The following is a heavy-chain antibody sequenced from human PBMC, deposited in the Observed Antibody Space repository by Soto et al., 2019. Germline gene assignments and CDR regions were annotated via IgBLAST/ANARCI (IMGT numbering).Heavy chain of an antibody. CDR2: IIPILGIA. CDR1: GGTFSSYT. CDR3: AGTPLGYCTNGVCPTLDY. Sequence: QVQLVQSGAEVQKPGSSVKVSCKASGGTFSSYTISWVRQAPGQGLEWMGRIIPILGIANYAQKFQGRVTITADKSTSTAYMELSSLRSEDTAVYYCAGTPLGYCTNGVCPTLDYWGQGTLVTVSS. J-gene: IGHJ4*02. D-gene: IGHD2-8*01. V-gene: IGHV1-69*02.